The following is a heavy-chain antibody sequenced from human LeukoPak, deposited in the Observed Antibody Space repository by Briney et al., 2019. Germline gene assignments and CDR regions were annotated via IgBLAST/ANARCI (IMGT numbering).Heavy chain of an antibody. J-gene: IGHJ6*04. CDR1: GGTFSSYA. D-gene: IGHD3-10*01. V-gene: IGHV1-69*06. CDR2: IIPIFGTA. Sequence: SVKVSCKASGGTFSSYAISWVRQAPGQGLEWMGGIIPIFGTANYAQKFQGRVTITADKSTSTAYMELSSLRSEDTAVYYCATPFADPYYYYYVMDVWGKGTTVTVSS. CDR3: ATPFADPYYYYYVMDV.